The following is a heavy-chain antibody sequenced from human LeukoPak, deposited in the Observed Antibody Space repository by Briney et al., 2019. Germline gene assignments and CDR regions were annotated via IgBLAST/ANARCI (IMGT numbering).Heavy chain of an antibody. CDR1: GFTFDDHG. J-gene: IGHJ4*02. V-gene: IGHV3-9*01. CDR3: ARGGYFPGSGNQYYFDS. Sequence: PGRSRRPSCAASGFTFDDHGMDWVRQAAGEGREWVAGLTWNTVGMGYGASVRGRFTIFRDNDKNSMFLQMNSMRPEDTALYYCARGGYFPGSGNQYYFDSWGQGTLVTVSS. CDR2: LTWNTVGM. D-gene: IGHD3-10*01.